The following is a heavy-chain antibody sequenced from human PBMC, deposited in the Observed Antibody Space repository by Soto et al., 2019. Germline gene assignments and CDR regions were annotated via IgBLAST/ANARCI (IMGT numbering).Heavy chain of an antibody. D-gene: IGHD2-2*01. V-gene: IGHV3-74*03. CDR2: INTDGGSS. CDR1: GFTFSGHW. Sequence: EVQLLESGGDLVQPGGSLRLSCAASGFTFSGHWMHWVRQVPGKGLEWVSRINTDGGSSAYADSVKGRFSISRDNAKNTLYLQMNGLRAEDTAVYYCAREAGYCSRTSCYRRAFDTWGQGTTVTVS. J-gene: IGHJ3*02. CDR3: AREAGYCSRTSCYRRAFDT.